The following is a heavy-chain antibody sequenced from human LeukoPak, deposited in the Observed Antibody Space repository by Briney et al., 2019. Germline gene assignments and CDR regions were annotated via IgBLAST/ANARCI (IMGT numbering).Heavy chain of an antibody. CDR3: ASPADDYYGSATAFDY. V-gene: IGHV1-69*02. D-gene: IGHD3-10*01. J-gene: IGHJ4*02. CDR1: GGTFSSYT. CDR2: IIPILGIA. Sequence: RSSVKVSCKASGGTFSSYTISWVRQAPGQGLEWMGRIIPILGIANYAQKFQGRVTITADTSTSTAYMELRSLRSDDTAEYYCASPADDYYGSATAFDYWGQGTLVTVSS.